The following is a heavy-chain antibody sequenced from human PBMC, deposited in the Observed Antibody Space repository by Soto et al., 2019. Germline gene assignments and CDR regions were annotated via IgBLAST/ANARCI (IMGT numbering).Heavy chain of an antibody. D-gene: IGHD6-13*01. CDR3: ARGAIAAQAFDS. Sequence: SETLSLTCTVSGGSISSSSYYWGWIRQPPGKGLEWIGSIYYSGSTYYNPSLKGRVTISADTSKNQFSLKLTSVTAADTAVYYCARGAIAAQAFDSWGHGTLVTVSS. V-gene: IGHV4-39*07. J-gene: IGHJ4*01. CDR1: GGSISSSSYY. CDR2: IYYSGST.